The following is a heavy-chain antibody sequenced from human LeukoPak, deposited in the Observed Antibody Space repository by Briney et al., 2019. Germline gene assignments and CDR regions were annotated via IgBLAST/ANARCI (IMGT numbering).Heavy chain of an antibody. Sequence: TSETLSPTCAVYGGSFSGYYWSWIRQPPGKGLEWIGEINHSGSTNYNPSLKSRVTISVDTSKNQFSLKLSSVTAADTAVYYCARGRDIVVVVAAPWYYFDYWGQGTLVTVSS. CDR2: INHSGST. D-gene: IGHD2-15*01. V-gene: IGHV4-34*01. CDR1: GGSFSGYY. CDR3: ARGRDIVVVVAAPWYYFDY. J-gene: IGHJ4*02.